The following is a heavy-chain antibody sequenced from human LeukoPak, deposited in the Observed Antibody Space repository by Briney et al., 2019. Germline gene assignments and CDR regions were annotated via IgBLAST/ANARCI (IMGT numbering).Heavy chain of an antibody. V-gene: IGHV3-7*01. D-gene: IGHD3-10*01. Sequence: GGSLRLSCAASGFTFSRYWMNWVRQAPGKGLQWVANIKQDGSEKYYVDSVKGRFTISRDNAENSLYLQMNSLRAEDTAVYYCARDLSRSFSMIRGLIQHREFDFWGRGTLVTVSS. J-gene: IGHJ4*02. CDR2: IKQDGSEK. CDR1: GFTFSRYW. CDR3: ARDLSRSFSMIRGLIQHREFDF.